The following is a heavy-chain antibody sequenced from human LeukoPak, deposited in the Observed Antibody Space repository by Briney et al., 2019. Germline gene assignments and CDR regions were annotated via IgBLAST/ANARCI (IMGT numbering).Heavy chain of an antibody. CDR2: INPNSGGT. CDR1: VYTFTVYY. D-gene: IGHD5-24*01. Sequence: ASVKVSCKASVYTFTVYYMHWVRQAPGQGLEWMGWINPNSGGTNYAQKFQGRVTMTRDTSISTAYMELSRLRSDDTAVYYCARDRPADGYNYELDYWGQGTLVTVSS. V-gene: IGHV1-2*02. J-gene: IGHJ4*01. CDR3: ARDRPADGYNYELDY.